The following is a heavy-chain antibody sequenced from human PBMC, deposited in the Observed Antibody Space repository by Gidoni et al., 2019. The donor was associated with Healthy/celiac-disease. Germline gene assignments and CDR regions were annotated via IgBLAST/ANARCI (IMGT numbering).Heavy chain of an antibody. D-gene: IGHD3-22*01. Sequence: QVQLQESGPGLVKPSETLSLTCTVSGCSISSYYWSWIRQPPGKGLEWIGYIYYSGSTNYNPSLKSRVTISVDTSKNQFSLKLSSVTAADTAVYYCAREVLDSSGISGYFDYWGQGTLVTVSS. V-gene: IGHV4-59*01. J-gene: IGHJ4*02. CDR1: GCSISSYY. CDR3: AREVLDSSGISGYFDY. CDR2: IYYSGST.